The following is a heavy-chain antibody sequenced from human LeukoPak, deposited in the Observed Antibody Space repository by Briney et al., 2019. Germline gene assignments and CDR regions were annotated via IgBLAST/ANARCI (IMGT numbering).Heavy chain of an antibody. CDR2: IWYDGSNK. CDR3: ARALDYGDYVPLDV. D-gene: IGHD4-17*01. Sequence: PGGSLRLSCAASGFTFSTSWMSWVRQAPGKGLEWVAVIWYDGSNKYYADSVKGRFTISRDNSKNTLYLQMNSLRAEDTAVYYCARALDYGDYVPLDVWGKGTTVTVSS. V-gene: IGHV3-33*08. J-gene: IGHJ6*04. CDR1: GFTFSTSW.